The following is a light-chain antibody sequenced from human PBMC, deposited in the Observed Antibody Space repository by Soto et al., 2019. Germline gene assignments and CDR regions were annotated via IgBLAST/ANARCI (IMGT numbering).Light chain of an antibody. Sequence: EIFLTQSPGTLSLSPGEIATLSWRASQSVSSSYLAWYPQKPGQAPRLLIYGASSRATGIPDRFSGSGSGTDFTLTISRLEPEDFALYYCQQYAEGTPITFGQGTRLEIK. V-gene: IGKV3-20*01. J-gene: IGKJ5*01. CDR1: QSVSSSY. CDR3: QQYAEGTPIT. CDR2: GAS.